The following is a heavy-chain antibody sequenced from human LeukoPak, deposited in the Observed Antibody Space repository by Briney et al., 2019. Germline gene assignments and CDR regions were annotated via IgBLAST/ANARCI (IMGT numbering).Heavy chain of an antibody. CDR1: GGSISSGSYY. CDR2: IYTSGST. J-gene: IGHJ3*02. Sequence: SETLSLTCTVSGGSISSGSYYWSWIRQPAGKGLEWIGRIYTSGSTNYNPSLKSRVTISVDTSKNQFSLKLSSVTAADTAVYYCARGRSSSWYDAFDIWGQGTMVTVSS. CDR3: ARGRSSSWYDAFDI. D-gene: IGHD6-13*01. V-gene: IGHV4-61*02.